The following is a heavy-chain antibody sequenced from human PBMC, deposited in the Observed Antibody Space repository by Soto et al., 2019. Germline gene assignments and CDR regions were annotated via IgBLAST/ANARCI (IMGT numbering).Heavy chain of an antibody. D-gene: IGHD3-3*01. CDR3: ARQGMDYDFWSGYSIETYYMDV. CDR2: IYYSGST. J-gene: IGHJ6*03. V-gene: IGHV4-59*08. CDR1: GGSISSYY. Sequence: SETLSLTCTVSGGSISSYYWSWIRQPPGKGLEWIGYIYYSGSTNYNPSLKSRVTISVDTSKNQFSLKLSSVTAADTAVYYCARQGMDYDFWSGYSIETYYMDVRGKGTTVTVSS.